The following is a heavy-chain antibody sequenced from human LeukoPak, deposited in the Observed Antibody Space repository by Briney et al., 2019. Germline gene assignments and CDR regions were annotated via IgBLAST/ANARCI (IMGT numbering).Heavy chain of an antibody. CDR1: GFSLSAGGVV. Sequence: SGPTLVNPTQTLTLTCSFSGFSLSAGGVVVVWIRQPPGKALERLAHIYSDDNKYYSTSLKSRLTITKDTSRNQVVITMTNMDPVDTATYYCAHQPMAYSSDYRGYWSPFVSWGQGTLVTVSS. CDR2: IYSDDNK. D-gene: IGHD2-15*01. J-gene: IGHJ4*02. CDR3: AHQPMAYSSDYRGYWSPFVS. V-gene: IGHV2-5*02.